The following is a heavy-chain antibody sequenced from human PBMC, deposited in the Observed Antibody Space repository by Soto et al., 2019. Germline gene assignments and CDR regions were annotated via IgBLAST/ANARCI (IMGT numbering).Heavy chain of an antibody. Sequence: QLQLQESGPGLVKPSETLSLTCTVSGGSISSSSYYWGWIRQPPGKGLEWIGSIYYSGSTYYNSSLKSRVTISVDTSKNHFSLKLSSVTAADTAVYYCATQEVGGSYVYTFDPWGQGTLVTVSS. CDR2: IYYSGST. V-gene: IGHV4-39*02. CDR1: GGSISSSSYY. J-gene: IGHJ5*02. D-gene: IGHD1-26*01. CDR3: ATQEVGGSYVYTFDP.